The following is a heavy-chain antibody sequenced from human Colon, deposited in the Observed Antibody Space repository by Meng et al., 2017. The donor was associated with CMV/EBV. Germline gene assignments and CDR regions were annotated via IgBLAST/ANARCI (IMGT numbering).Heavy chain of an antibody. J-gene: IGHJ6*02. CDR3: ARDSWNYYYYGMDV. D-gene: IGHD1-1*01. CDR2: ISNDGGQK. V-gene: IGHV3-30*04. CDR1: GFTFGGYP. Sequence: GESLKISCAASGFTFGGYPMHWVRQAPGKGLECVAAISNDGGQKYYTDSVRGRFTISRDDSKNTLDLQMDGLRVEDTAVYYCARDSWNYYYYGMDVWGQGTTVTVSS.